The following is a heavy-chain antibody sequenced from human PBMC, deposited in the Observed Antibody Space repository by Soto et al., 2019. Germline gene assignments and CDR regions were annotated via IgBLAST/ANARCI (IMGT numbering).Heavy chain of an antibody. Sequence: LXLSCAASGFTFSSYAMHWVRQAPGKGLEWVAVISYDGSNKYYADSVKGRFTISRDNSKNTLYLQMNSLRAEDTAVYYCARGNDFWSDNTNYGMDVWGQGTTVTVSS. J-gene: IGHJ6*02. V-gene: IGHV3-30-3*01. D-gene: IGHD3-3*01. CDR2: ISYDGSNK. CDR1: GFTFSSYA. CDR3: ARGNDFWSDNTNYGMDV.